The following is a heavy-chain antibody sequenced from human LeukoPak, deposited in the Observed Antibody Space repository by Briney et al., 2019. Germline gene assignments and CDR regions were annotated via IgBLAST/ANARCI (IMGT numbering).Heavy chain of an antibody. CDR2: ISWNSGSI. CDR3: AKGEYSSSSGFDY. Sequence: GGSLRLSCAASGFTFDDYAMHWVRHAPGKGLEWVSGISWNSGSIGYADSVKGRFTISRDNAKNSLYLQMNSLRAEDMALYYCAKGEYSSSSGFDYWGQGTLVTVSS. D-gene: IGHD6-6*01. J-gene: IGHJ4*02. V-gene: IGHV3-9*03. CDR1: GFTFDDYA.